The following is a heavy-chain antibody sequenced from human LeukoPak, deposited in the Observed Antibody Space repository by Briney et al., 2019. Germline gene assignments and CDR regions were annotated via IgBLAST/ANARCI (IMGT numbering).Heavy chain of an antibody. CDR1: GFTFSSYG. J-gene: IGHJ6*03. Sequence: PGGSLRLSCAASGFTFSSYGMHWVRQAPGKGLEWVAVIWYDGSNKYYADSVKGRFTISRDNSKNTLYLQMNSLRAEDTAVYYCARRLRLVVPAARVYYYYYMDVWGKGTTVTVSS. CDR3: ARRLRLVVPAARVYYYYYMDV. V-gene: IGHV3-33*01. D-gene: IGHD2-2*01. CDR2: IWYDGSNK.